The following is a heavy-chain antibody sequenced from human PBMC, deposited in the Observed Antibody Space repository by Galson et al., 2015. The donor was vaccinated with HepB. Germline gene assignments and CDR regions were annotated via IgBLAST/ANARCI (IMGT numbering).Heavy chain of an antibody. V-gene: IGHV3-53*04. CDR1: GFTVSSNY. CDR3: ARGYCGGDCYHVGDYWFDP. J-gene: IGHJ5*02. D-gene: IGHD2-21*02. Sequence: SLRLSCAASGFTVSSNYMSWVRQAPGKGLEWVSVIYSGGSTYYADSVKGRFTISRHNSKNTLYLQMNSLRAEDTAVYYCARGYCGGDCYHVGDYWFDPWGQGTLVTVSS. CDR2: IYSGGST.